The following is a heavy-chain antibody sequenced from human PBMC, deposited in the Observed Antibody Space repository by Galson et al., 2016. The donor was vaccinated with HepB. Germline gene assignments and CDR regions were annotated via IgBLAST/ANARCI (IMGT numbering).Heavy chain of an antibody. D-gene: IGHD5-18*01. J-gene: IGHJ5*02. V-gene: IGHV3-30-3*01. Sequence: SLRLSCAASGFSFRSYAMHWVRQAPGKGLEWVAVISDDGYHTQYADSVRGRFTISRDFGSNTLYLQMDSLRVEDTAVYYCALPATPHTYGRPRLDPWGQGILVTVSS. CDR3: ALPATPHTYGRPRLDP. CDR1: GFSFRSYA. CDR2: ISDDGYHT.